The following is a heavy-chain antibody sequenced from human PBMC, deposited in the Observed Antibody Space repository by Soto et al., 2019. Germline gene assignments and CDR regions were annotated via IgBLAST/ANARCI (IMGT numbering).Heavy chain of an antibody. V-gene: IGHV4-4*07. Sequence: SETLSLTCTVSGGSINTFYWSWVRQPAGKGLEWIGRIFSSGSTSFNPSHESRVAMSVDTSKNHFSLNLSSVTAADMAVYYCAREGSYSAYNFAHGIQLWSFDFWGQGALVTVS. J-gene: IGHJ4*02. CDR1: GGSINTFY. D-gene: IGHD5-12*01. CDR2: IFSSGST. CDR3: AREGSYSAYNFAHGIQLWSFDF.